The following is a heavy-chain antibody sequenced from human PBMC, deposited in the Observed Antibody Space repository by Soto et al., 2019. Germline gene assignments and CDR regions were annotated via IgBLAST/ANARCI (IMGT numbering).Heavy chain of an antibody. CDR1: GFTFSSYA. J-gene: IGHJ4*02. Sequence: VWSLRLSCSASGFTFSSYAMHWVRQAPGNGLEYVSAISSNGGSTYYADSVKGRFTISRDNSKNTLYLQMSSLRAEDTAVYYCVKDRIGRTLDYWGQGTLVTVSS. CDR3: VKDRIGRTLDY. CDR2: ISSNGGST. D-gene: IGHD1-26*01. V-gene: IGHV3-64D*06.